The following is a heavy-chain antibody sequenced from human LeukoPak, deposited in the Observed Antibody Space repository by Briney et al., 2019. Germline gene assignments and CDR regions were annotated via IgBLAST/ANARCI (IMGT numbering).Heavy chain of an antibody. J-gene: IGHJ4*02. D-gene: IGHD4-17*01. Sequence: SGTLSLTCAVYGGSFSGYYWSWIRQPPGKGLEGSGEINHSGSTNYNPSPRSPVTISVDTSKTQLSLKLSSVNAADTAVYYCARGLRTFDYWGQGTLVTVSS. CDR3: ARGLRTFDY. V-gene: IGHV4-34*01. CDR2: INHSGST. CDR1: GGSFSGYY.